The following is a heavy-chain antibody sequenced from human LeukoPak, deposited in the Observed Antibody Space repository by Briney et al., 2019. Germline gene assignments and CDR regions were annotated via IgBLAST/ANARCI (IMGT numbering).Heavy chain of an antibody. V-gene: IGHV4-39*01. D-gene: IGHD4-17*01. CDR3: ARRGMTTVTQGAFDI. CDR1: GGSISSSSYY. J-gene: IGHJ3*02. CDR2: IYYSGSI. Sequence: NPSETLSLTCTVSGGSISSSSYYWGWIRQPPGKGLEWIGSIYYSGSIYYNPSLKSRVTISVDTSKNQFSLKLSSVTAADTAVYYCARRGMTTVTQGAFDIWGQGTMVTVSS.